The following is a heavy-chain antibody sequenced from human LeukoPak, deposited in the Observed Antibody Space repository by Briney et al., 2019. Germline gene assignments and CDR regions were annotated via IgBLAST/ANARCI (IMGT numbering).Heavy chain of an antibody. V-gene: IGHV3-23*01. CDR1: GFTFSSYA. CDR2: ISGSGGST. D-gene: IGHD3-3*01. Sequence: GGSLRLSCAASGFTFSSYAMSWVRQAPGKGLGWVSAISGSGGSTYYADSVKGRFTISRDNSKNTLYLQMNSLRAEDTAVYYCASLGGGVTIFGVVGPDYWGQGTLVTVSS. J-gene: IGHJ4*02. CDR3: ASLGGGVTIFGVVGPDY.